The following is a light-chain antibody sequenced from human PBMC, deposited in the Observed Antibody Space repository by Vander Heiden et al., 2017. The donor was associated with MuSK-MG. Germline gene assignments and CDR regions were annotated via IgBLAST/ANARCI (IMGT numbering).Light chain of an antibody. CDR3: AAWDDSLV. J-gene: IGLJ2*01. V-gene: IGLV1-47*01. CDR2: RNN. CDR1: SSNIGRNY. Sequence: QSVLIQPPSASGTPGQRVTISCSGSSSNIGRNYVYWYQQLPGTAPNLLIYRNNRRPSGVPDRSSGSNSGTSASLAISGLGADDEAYYYCAAWDDSLVFGGGTKLTVL.